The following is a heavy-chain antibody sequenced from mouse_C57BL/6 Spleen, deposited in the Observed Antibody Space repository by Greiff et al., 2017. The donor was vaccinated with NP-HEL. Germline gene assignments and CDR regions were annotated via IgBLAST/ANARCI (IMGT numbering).Heavy chain of an antibody. CDR2: IHPNSGST. D-gene: IGHD6-1*01. CDR1: GYTFTSYW. V-gene: IGHV1-64*01. Sequence: QVQLQQPGAELVKPGASVKLSCKASGYTFTSYWMHWVKQRPGQGLEWIGMIHPNSGSTNYNEKFKSKATLTVDKSSSTAYMQLSSLTSEDSAVYYCARSASLLYFDDWGKGTTLTVSS. CDR3: ARSASLLYFDD. J-gene: IGHJ2*01.